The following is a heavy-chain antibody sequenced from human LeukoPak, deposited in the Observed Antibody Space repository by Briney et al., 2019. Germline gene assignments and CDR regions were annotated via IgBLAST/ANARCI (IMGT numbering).Heavy chain of an antibody. Sequence: ASVKVSCKASGYTFTSYYMHWVRQAPGQGLEWMGIINPSGGSTSYAQKFQGRVTITADESTSTAYMELSSLRSEDTAVYYCARVKEGWRWLPFDYWGQGTLVTVSS. CDR1: GYTFTSYY. V-gene: IGHV1-46*01. J-gene: IGHJ4*02. CDR3: ARVKEGWRWLPFDY. D-gene: IGHD5-24*01. CDR2: INPSGGST.